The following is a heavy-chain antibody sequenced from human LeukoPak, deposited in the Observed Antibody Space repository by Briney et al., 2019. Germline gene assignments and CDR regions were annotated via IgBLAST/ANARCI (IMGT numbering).Heavy chain of an antibody. D-gene: IGHD5-18*01. V-gene: IGHV3-21*01. CDR3: ARGRYNYGYIYDY. CDR1: GFTFSSYS. CDR2: ISSSSIYI. J-gene: IGHJ4*02. Sequence: GGSLRLSCAASGFTFSSYSMNWVRQAPGKGLEWVSSISSSSIYIYYAPPVKGRFTISRDNAKNSLYLQMNSLRTADTAVYYCARGRYNYGYIYDYWGQGTLVTVSS.